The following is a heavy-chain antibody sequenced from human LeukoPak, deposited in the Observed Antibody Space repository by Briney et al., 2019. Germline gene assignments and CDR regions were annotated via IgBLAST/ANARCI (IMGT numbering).Heavy chain of an antibody. J-gene: IGHJ3*02. CDR3: ARDQTRNWNDDAFDI. Sequence: GGSLRLSCAASGFTFSSYSMNWVRQAPGKGLEWVSSISSSSSYIYYADSVKGRFTISRDNAKNSLYLQMNSLRAEDTAVYYCARDQTRNWNDDAFDIWGQGTMVTVSS. CDR2: ISSSSSYI. V-gene: IGHV3-21*01. CDR1: GFTFSSYS. D-gene: IGHD1-1*01.